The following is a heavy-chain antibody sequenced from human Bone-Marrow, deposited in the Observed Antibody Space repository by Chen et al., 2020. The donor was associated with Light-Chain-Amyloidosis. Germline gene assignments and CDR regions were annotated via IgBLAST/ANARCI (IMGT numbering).Heavy chain of an antibody. J-gene: IGHJ4*02. V-gene: IGHV5-51*01. CDR3: ARRRDGYNFGY. CDR1: GYTFPNYW. Sequence: EVQLEQSGPEVKKPGESLKISCKGSGYTFPNYWIGWVRQMPGKGLEWMGVIYPDDCDARYSPSFEGQVTISAEKSITTAYLQWRSLKASDTAMYYCARRRDGYNFGYWGQGTLVTVSS. D-gene: IGHD5-12*01. CDR2: IYPDDCDA.